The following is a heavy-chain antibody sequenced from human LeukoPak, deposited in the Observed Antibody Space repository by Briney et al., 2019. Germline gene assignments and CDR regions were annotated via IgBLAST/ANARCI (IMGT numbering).Heavy chain of an antibody. V-gene: IGHV4-61*02. CDR3: ASGAARVVVTAFDY. CDR2: IYTSGST. Sequence: SETLSLTCTVSGGSISSGSYYWSWIRQPAGKGLEWIGRIYTSGSTNYNPSLKSRVTISVDTSKNQFSLKLSSVTAADTAVYYCASGAARVVVTAFDYWGQGTLVTVSS. D-gene: IGHD2-21*02. J-gene: IGHJ4*02. CDR1: GGSISSGSYY.